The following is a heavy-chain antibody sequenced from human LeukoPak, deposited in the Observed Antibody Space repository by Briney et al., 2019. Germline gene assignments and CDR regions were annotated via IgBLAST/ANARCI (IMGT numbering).Heavy chain of an antibody. V-gene: IGHV4-59*08. CDR1: GGSISSYY. Sequence: PSETLSLTCTVSGGSISSYYWSWIRQPPGKGLEWIGYIYYSGSTNYNPSLKSRVTISVDTSKNQFSLKLSSVTAADTAVYYCARGFEVVAATWHYYYYMDVWGKGTTVTISS. D-gene: IGHD2-15*01. CDR2: IYYSGST. J-gene: IGHJ6*03. CDR3: ARGFEVVAATWHYYYYMDV.